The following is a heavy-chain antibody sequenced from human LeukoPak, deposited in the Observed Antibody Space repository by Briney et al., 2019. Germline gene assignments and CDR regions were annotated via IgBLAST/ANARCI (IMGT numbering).Heavy chain of an antibody. CDR3: ARRLRGGYYYDAFDI. V-gene: IGHV5-51*01. Sequence: GESLKISCRGSGYSFTSYWIGWVRQMPGKGLEWMGIIYPGDSDTRYSPSFQGQVTISADKYISTAYLQWSSLQASDTAMYYCARRLRGGYYYDAFDIWGQGTMVTVSS. CDR1: GYSFTSYW. J-gene: IGHJ3*02. D-gene: IGHD3-3*01. CDR2: IYPGDSDT.